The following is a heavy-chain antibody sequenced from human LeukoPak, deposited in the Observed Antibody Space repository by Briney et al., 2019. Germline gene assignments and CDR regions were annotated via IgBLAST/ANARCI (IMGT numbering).Heavy chain of an antibody. J-gene: IGHJ4*02. D-gene: IGHD4-11*01. CDR1: GYTFTSYG. V-gene: IGHV1-18*01. Sequence: ASVKVSCKASGYTFTSYGISWVRQAPGQGLEWMGWISAYNGNTNYAQKLQGRVTMTTDTSTSTAYMELRSLRSDDTAVYYCARGRGIYSNYPKPSDYWGQGTLVTVSS. CDR2: ISAYNGNT. CDR3: ARGRGIYSNYPKPSDY.